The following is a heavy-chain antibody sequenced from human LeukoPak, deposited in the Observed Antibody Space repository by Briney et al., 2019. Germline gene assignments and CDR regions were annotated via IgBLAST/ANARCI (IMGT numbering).Heavy chain of an antibody. CDR1: GFTFSSYW. V-gene: IGHV3-74*01. CDR3: ARDRNYYYGMDV. CDR2: INSDGSST. Sequence: GGSLRLSCAASGFTFSSYWMHWVRQAPGKGLVWVSRINSDGSSTSYADSVKGRFTISRDNAKNTLYLQMNSLRAEDTAVFYCARDRNYYYGMDVWGQGTTVTVSS. J-gene: IGHJ6*02.